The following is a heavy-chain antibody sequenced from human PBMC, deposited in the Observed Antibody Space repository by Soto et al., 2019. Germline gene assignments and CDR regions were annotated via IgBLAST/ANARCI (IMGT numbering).Heavy chain of an antibody. V-gene: IGHV3-43*01. CDR1: GFTFDDYT. J-gene: IGHJ4*02. CDR3: AAGYYGSGGAGLTVPIDY. Sequence: GGSLRLSCAASGFTFDDYTMHWVRQAPGKGLEWVSLISWDGGSTYYADSVKGRFTISRDNSKNSLYLQMNSLRTEDTALYYCAAGYYGSGGAGLTVPIDYWGQGTLVTVSS. CDR2: ISWDGGST. D-gene: IGHD3-10*01.